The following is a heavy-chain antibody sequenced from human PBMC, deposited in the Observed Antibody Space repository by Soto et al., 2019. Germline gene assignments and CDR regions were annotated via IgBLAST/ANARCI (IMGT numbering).Heavy chain of an antibody. Sequence: VHLLESGGDLVQPGGSLRLSCAASGVTFSSYAMSWVRQAPGKGLEWVSRVSAGGDMTYYSDSVKGRFTISRDNSNNARFLQMNSLRAEDTALYYCARGDRGGSGSPASYYYSGLDVWGQGTTVTVSS. CDR1: GVTFSSYA. CDR2: VSAGGDMT. D-gene: IGHD3-10*01. J-gene: IGHJ6*02. CDR3: ARGDRGGSGSPASYYYSGLDV. V-gene: IGHV3-23*01.